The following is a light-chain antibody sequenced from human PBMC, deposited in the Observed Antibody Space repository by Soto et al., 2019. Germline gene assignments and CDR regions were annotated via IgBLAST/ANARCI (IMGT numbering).Light chain of an antibody. V-gene: IGKV1-5*01. CDR2: DAS. CDR3: QQYNSYPIT. Sequence: DIQMAQSPCSLSASVGDRFTITFGASQSISSYLNWYQQKAGTAPKLLIYDASRLESGVPSGFSGSGSATDFTITISSLQADDFATYYCQQYNSYPITFGQGTRLEI. CDR1: QSISSY. J-gene: IGKJ5*01.